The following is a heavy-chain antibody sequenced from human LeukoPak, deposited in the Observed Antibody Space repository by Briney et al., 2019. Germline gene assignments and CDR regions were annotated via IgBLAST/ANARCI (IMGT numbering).Heavy chain of an antibody. D-gene: IGHD3-10*01. Sequence: GESLRLSCTASGFIFDDYNMHWVRQAPGKGLEWVSLISWDGDSTYYADSVKGRFTISRDNSKKFLYLQMSSLRTEDSALYYCTRGAARFYYYYFMDVWGKGTTVTVSS. CDR2: ISWDGDST. J-gene: IGHJ6*03. CDR1: GFIFDDYN. CDR3: TRGAARFYYYYFMDV. V-gene: IGHV3-43*01.